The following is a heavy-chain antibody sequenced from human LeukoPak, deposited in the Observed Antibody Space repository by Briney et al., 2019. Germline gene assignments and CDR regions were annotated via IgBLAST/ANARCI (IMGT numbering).Heavy chain of an antibody. CDR2: ISYSGTII. V-gene: IGHV3-11*04. Sequence: NPGGSLRLSCAASGFTFSDYYMSWIRQAPGKGLEWISYISYSGTIIYYADSVEGRFTISRDNAKNSLYLQMNSLRAEDTAVYYCARDWNCGGDCRADYWGQGTLVTVSS. CDR1: GFTFSDYY. CDR3: ARDWNCGGDCRADY. J-gene: IGHJ4*02. D-gene: IGHD2-21*02.